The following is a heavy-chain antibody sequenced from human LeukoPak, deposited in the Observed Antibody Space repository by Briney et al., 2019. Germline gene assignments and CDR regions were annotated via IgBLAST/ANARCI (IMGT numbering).Heavy chain of an antibody. CDR3: ARTGSSGSFSDY. CDR1: GGSISSYY. J-gene: IGHJ4*02. V-gene: IGHV4-59*01. CDR2: IYYSGST. D-gene: IGHD3-10*01. Sequence: SETLSLTCTVSGGSISSYYWSWIRQPPGKGLEWIGYIYYSGSTNYNPSLKSRVTISVDTSKNQFSLSLTSATTADTAVYYCARTGSSGSFSDYWGQGTLVTVSS.